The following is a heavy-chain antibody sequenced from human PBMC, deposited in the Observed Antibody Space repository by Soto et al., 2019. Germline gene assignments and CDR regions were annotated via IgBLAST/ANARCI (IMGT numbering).Heavy chain of an antibody. V-gene: IGHV1-69*13. Sequence: SVKVSCKASGYSFTGNSMHWVRQAPGQGLEWMGGIIPIFGTANYAQKFQGRVTITADESTSTAYMELSSLRSEDTAVYYCARDYYDSSGYPTAYYYYGMDVWGQGTTVTVSS. CDR1: GYSFTGNS. CDR2: IIPIFGTA. J-gene: IGHJ6*02. D-gene: IGHD3-22*01. CDR3: ARDYYDSSGYPTAYYYYGMDV.